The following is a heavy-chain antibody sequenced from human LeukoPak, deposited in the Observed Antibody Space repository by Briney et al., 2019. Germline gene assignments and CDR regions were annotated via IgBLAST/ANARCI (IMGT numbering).Heavy chain of an antibody. CDR1: GFTVSSNY. Sequence: GGSLRLSCAASGFTVSSNYMSWVRQAPGKGLEWVSVIYSGGNTYYADSVKGRFTIPRDNSKNTLYLQMNSLRAEDTAVYYCARQRLVPEDYFDYWGQGTLVTVSS. J-gene: IGHJ4*02. D-gene: IGHD6-13*01. CDR3: ARQRLVPEDYFDY. CDR2: IYSGGNT. V-gene: IGHV3-53*01.